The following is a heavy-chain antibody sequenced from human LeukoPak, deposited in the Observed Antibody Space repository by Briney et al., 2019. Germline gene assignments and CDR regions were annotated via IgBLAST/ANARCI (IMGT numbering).Heavy chain of an antibody. J-gene: IGHJ4*02. D-gene: IGHD2-2*01. CDR3: ARHSRVVVVPAATPFDY. Sequence: SETLSLTCTVSGGSISSSSYYWGWIRQPPGKGLEWIVSIYYRGSTYYNPSLKSRVTISVDTSKNQLSLKLSSVTAADTAVYYCARHSRVVVVPAATPFDYWGQGTLVTVS. CDR2: IYYRGST. V-gene: IGHV4-39*01. CDR1: GGSISSSSYY.